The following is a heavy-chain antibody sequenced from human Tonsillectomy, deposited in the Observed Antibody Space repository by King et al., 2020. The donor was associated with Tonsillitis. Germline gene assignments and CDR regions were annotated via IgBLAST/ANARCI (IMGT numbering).Heavy chain of an antibody. CDR3: ARGYCANGVCLDAFDI. V-gene: IGHV4-30-4*07. CDR1: GGSISTGDFS. D-gene: IGHD2-8*01. CDR2: TYYSGSS. J-gene: IGHJ3*02. Sequence: QLQESGPGLVKPSQTLSLTCAVSGGSISTGDFSWTWIRQPPGTGLEWIGYTYYSGSSYYNPSLKSRLTISLDTSKNQFSLKLTSVTAADTAVYYCARGYCANGVCLDAFDIWGQGTMVTVSS.